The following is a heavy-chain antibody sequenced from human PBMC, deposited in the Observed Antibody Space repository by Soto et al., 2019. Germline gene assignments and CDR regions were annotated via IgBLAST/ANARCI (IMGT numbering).Heavy chain of an antibody. CDR3: AREGDFSIND. CDR2: IRSKAYGGTT. D-gene: IGHD4-4*01. CDR1: GFILGDYA. J-gene: IGHJ4*02. Sequence: EVQLVESGGGLIQPGRSLRLSCKASGFILGDYALSWIRQTPGKGLEWVGFIRSKAYGGTTEYAASVKGRFSISREESKSIAYLQMNSLKTEDTAVYYCAREGDFSINDWGQGTRVTVSS. V-gene: IGHV3-49*03.